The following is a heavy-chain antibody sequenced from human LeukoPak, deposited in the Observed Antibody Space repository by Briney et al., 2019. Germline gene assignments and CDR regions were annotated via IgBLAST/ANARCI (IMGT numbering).Heavy chain of an antibody. Sequence: GGSLRLSCAASGFTFSSYGMHWVRQAPGKGLEWVAVISYDGSNKYYADSVKGRFTISRDNSKNTLYLQMNSLRAEDTAVYYCARGGDCSGGSCYIGLYYYGMDVWGQGTTVTVSS. V-gene: IGHV3-30*03. CDR2: ISYDGSNK. J-gene: IGHJ6*02. D-gene: IGHD2-15*01. CDR3: ARGGDCSGGSCYIGLYYYGMDV. CDR1: GFTFSSYG.